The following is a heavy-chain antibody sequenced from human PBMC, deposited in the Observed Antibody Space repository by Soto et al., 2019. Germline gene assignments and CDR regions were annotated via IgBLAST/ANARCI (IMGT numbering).Heavy chain of an antibody. CDR1: GYTFTTYG. Sequence: GASVKVSCKASGYTFTTYGINWVRQAPGQGLEWMGWISDYNGNTNYAQKFQGRVTMTTDTSTSTAYLELRSLRSDDTAVYYCVRQPYGSGTYYNGYGMHVWGQGTTLTVYS. CDR3: VRQPYGSGTYYNGYGMHV. V-gene: IGHV1-18*01. J-gene: IGHJ6*02. CDR2: ISDYNGNT. D-gene: IGHD3-10*01.